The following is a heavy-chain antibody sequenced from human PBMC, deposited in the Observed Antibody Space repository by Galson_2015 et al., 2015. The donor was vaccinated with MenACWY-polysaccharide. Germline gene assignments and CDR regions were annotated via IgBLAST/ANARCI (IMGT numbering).Heavy chain of an antibody. CDR3: ARPGYCSSTICTGHMDV. D-gene: IGHD2-2*01. CDR1: GASFSNYY. Sequence: SETLSLTCAVYGASFSNYYWNWIRQAPGKGLEWIGEIDFRGRTRYNPSLKSRVTISVDTSKNQFSLNVRSVTAADTAVYFCARPGYCSSTICTGHMDVWGQGTTVTVSS. CDR2: IDFRGRT. J-gene: IGHJ6*02. V-gene: IGHV4-34*01.